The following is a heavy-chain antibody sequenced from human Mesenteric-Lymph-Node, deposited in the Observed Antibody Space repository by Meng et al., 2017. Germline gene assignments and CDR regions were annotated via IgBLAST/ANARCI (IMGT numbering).Heavy chain of an antibody. CDR2: INTNTGNP. V-gene: IGHV7-4-1*02. J-gene: IGHJ5*02. CDR3: ARDARTILVLGGSENNWFDP. D-gene: IGHD3-3*01. CDR1: GYTFTSYA. Sequence: ASVKVSCKSSGYTFTSYAMHWVRQAPGQGLEWMGWINTNTGNPTYAQGFTGRFVFSLDTSVSKAYLQISSLKAEDTAVYYCARDARTILVLGGSENNWFDPWGQGTLVTVAS.